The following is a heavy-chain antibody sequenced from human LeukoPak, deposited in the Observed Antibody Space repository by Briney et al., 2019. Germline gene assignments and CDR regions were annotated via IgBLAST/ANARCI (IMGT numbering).Heavy chain of an antibody. CDR3: ARGPFASGSYSLYGYGSVFDY. D-gene: IGHD3-10*01. V-gene: IGHV3-48*03. CDR1: GFTFSSYE. J-gene: IGHJ4*02. CDR2: ISSSGSTI. Sequence: QPGGSLRLSCAASGFTFSSYEMNWVRQAPGKGLEWVSYISSSGSTIYYADSVKGRFTISRDNAKNSLYLQMNSLRAEDTAVYYCARGPFASGSYSLYGYGSVFDYWGQGTLVTVSS.